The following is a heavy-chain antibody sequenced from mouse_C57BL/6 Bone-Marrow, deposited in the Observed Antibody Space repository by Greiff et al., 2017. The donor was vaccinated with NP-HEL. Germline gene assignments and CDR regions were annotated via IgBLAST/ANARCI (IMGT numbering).Heavy chain of an antibody. D-gene: IGHD6-2*01. CDR2: IDPENGDT. CDR1: GFNIKDDY. V-gene: IGHV14-4*01. CDR3: TTWGSLWYFDY. J-gene: IGHJ2*01. Sequence: VQLQQSGAELVRPGASVKLSCTASGFNIKDDYMHWVKQRPEQGLEWIGWIDPENGDTEYASKFQGKATITADTSSNTADLQLSSLTSEDTAVYYCTTWGSLWYFDYWGQGTTLTVSS.